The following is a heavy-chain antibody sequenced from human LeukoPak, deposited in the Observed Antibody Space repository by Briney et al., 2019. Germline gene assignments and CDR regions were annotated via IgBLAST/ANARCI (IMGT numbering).Heavy chain of an antibody. J-gene: IGHJ4*02. D-gene: IGHD2-2*01. CDR2: ISGSGGST. CDR3: AKRIGSCNSISCLYFDH. CDR1: GFTFSGYA. Sequence: PGGSLRLSCAASGFTFSGYAMSWVRQAPGKGLEWVSTISGSGGSTYYADSVKGRFTISRDNSRYTVYLQMNSLRAEDTATYYCAKRIGSCNSISCLYFDHWGQGALVTVSS. V-gene: IGHV3-23*01.